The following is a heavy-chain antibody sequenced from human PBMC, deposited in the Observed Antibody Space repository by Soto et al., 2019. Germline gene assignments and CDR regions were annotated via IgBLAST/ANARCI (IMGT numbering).Heavy chain of an antibody. D-gene: IGHD6-6*01. CDR2: ISNSGRTL. CDR1: GFTFSDYY. J-gene: IGHJ4*02. Sequence: QVQLVESGGGLVKPGGSLSLSCAASGFTFSDYYMSWIRQAPGKGLEWVSYISNSGRTLYYADSMKGRFTISRDNAKNSLYLQINSLRSEDTAVYYCARDLVAVSGGVYSSSSGGYFFDFWGQGTLVTVSS. V-gene: IGHV3-11*01. CDR3: ARDLVAVSGGVYSSSSGGYFFDF.